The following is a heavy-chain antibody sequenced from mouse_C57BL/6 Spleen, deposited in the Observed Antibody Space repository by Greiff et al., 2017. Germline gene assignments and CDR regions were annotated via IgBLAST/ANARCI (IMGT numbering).Heavy chain of an antibody. CDR2: IDPSDSYT. CDR3: ARRTTVVRYFDY. CDR1: GYTFTSYW. D-gene: IGHD1-1*01. Sequence: QVQLQQPGAELVMPGASVKLSCKASGYTFTSYWMHWVKQRPGQGLEWIGEIDPSDSYTNYNQKFKGKSTLTVDKSSSTAYMQLSSLTSEDSAVYYCARRTTVVRYFDYWGKGTTLTVSS. V-gene: IGHV1-69*01. J-gene: IGHJ2*01.